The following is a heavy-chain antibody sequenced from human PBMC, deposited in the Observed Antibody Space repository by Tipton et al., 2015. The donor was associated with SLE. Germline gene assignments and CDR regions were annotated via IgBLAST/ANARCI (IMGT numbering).Heavy chain of an antibody. CDR3: ARGGYYDSSGSHFDY. V-gene: IGHV4-4*07. CDR1: GGSISSYY. Sequence: TLSLTCTVSGGSISSYYWSWIRQPAGKGLEWIGRIYTSGSTNYNPSLKSRVTISVDTSKNQFSLKLSSVTAADTAVYYCARGGYYDSSGSHFDYWGQGTLVTVSS. D-gene: IGHD3-22*01. J-gene: IGHJ4*02. CDR2: IYTSGST.